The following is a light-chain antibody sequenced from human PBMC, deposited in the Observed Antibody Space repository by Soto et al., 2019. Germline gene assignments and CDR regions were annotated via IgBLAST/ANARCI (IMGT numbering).Light chain of an antibody. CDR1: RSVLYSSNNKNY. V-gene: IGKV4-1*01. J-gene: IGKJ1*01. Sequence: DIVMTQSPDSLAVSLGERATINCKSSRSVLYSSNNKNYLAWYQQKPGQPPKLLIYWASTRESGVPDRFSGSGSGTDFTHTISSLQAEDVAVYYCQQYYSTPWTFGQGTKVDIK. CDR3: QQYYSTPWT. CDR2: WAS.